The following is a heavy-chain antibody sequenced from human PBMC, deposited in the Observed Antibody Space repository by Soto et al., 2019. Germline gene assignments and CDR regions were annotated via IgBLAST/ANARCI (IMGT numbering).Heavy chain of an antibody. J-gene: IGHJ4*02. CDR3: AKDLDSSGYYLPTFDY. D-gene: IGHD3-22*01. Sequence: ETLSLTCTVSGGSISSGDYYLSWIRQPPGKGLEWVSAISGSGGSTYYADSVKGRFTISRDNSKNTLYLQMNSLRAEDTAVYYCAKDLDSSGYYLPTFDYWGQGTLVTVSS. V-gene: IGHV3-23*01. CDR1: GGSISSGDYY. CDR2: ISGSGGST.